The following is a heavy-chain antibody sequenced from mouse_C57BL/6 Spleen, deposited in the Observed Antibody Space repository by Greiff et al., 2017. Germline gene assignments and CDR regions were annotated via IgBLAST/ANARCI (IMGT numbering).Heavy chain of an antibody. V-gene: IGHV5-4*01. J-gene: IGHJ2*01. CDR2: ISDGGSYT. CDR3: AREGGYCFDY. Sequence: EVHLVESGGGLVKPGGSLKLSCAASGFTFSSYAMSWVRQTPEKRLEWVATISDGGSYTYYPDNVKGRFTISRDNAKNNLYLQMSHLKSEDTAMYYCAREGGYCFDYWGQGTTLTVSS. CDR1: GFTFSSYA.